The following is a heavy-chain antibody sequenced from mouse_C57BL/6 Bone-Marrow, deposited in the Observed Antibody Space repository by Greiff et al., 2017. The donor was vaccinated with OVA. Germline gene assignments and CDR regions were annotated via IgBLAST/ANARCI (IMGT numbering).Heavy chain of an antibody. V-gene: IGHV1-54*01. J-gene: IGHJ3*01. CDR2: INPGSGGT. CDR1: GYAFTNYL. Sequence: QVQLQQSGAELVRPGTSVKVSCKASGYAFTNYLIEWVKQRPGQGLEWIGVINPGSGGTNYNEKFKGQATLTADKSSSTAYMQLSSLTSDDSAVYFCARPYDGYLKWFAYWGQGTLVTVSA. D-gene: IGHD2-3*01. CDR3: ARPYDGYLKWFAY.